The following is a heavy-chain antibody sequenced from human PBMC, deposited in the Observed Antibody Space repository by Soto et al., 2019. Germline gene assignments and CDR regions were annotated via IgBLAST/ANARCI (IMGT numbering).Heavy chain of an antibody. D-gene: IGHD2-15*01. CDR3: ARDPQGYCSGGRCYHFDS. Sequence: QVQLVQSGAEVKKPGASVRVSCNASGYTLTSYSMHWVRQAPGQGLEWMGIINPSGDNIRYAQNFQGRVTMTRDTSTSTVYLELSSLRSEDTAIYYCARDPQGYCSGGRCYHFDSWGQGTLVTVSS. V-gene: IGHV1-46*01. CDR2: INPSGDNI. CDR1: GYTLTSYS. J-gene: IGHJ4*02.